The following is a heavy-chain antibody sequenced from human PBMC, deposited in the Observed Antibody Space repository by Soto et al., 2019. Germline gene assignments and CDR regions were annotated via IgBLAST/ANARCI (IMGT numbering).Heavy chain of an antibody. D-gene: IGHD6-13*01. V-gene: IGHV1-2*04. J-gene: IGHJ6*02. CDR2: INPNSGGT. CDR1: GYTFTGYY. Sequence: GASVKVSCKASGYTFTGYYMHWVRQAPGQGLEWMGWINPNSGGTNYAQKFQGWVTMTRDTSISTAYMELSRLRSDDTAVYYCARAFIAAAGTVGYYGMDVWGQGTTVTVSS. CDR3: ARAFIAAAGTVGYYGMDV.